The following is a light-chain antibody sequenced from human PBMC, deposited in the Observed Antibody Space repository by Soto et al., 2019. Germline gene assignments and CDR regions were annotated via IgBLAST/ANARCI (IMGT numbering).Light chain of an antibody. CDR2: GAA. CDR3: QQYNIWSLYT. V-gene: IGKV3-15*01. Sequence: EIVMTQSPATLSVSPGDRATLSCSASQSIGSDLAWYQLKPGQAPRLLIYGAATRATGIPAKFSGSGSRTEFSLTISSLQSEDSAVYYCQQYNIWSLYTFVQGTKLEIK. CDR1: QSIGSD. J-gene: IGKJ2*01.